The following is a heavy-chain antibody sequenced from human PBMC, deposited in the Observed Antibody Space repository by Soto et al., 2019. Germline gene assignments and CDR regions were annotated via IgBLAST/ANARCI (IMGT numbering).Heavy chain of an antibody. D-gene: IGHD3-10*01. CDR3: ARQFRDYRITMVRGANYYYYYGMDV. Sequence: PSETLSLTCTVSGGSISSSSYCWGWIRQPPGKGLEWIGSIYYSGSTYYNPSLKSRVTISVDTSKNQFSLKLSSVTAADTAVYYCARQFRDYRITMVRGANYYYYYGMDVWGQGTTVTVSS. CDR1: GGSISSSSYC. J-gene: IGHJ6*02. V-gene: IGHV4-39*01. CDR2: IYYSGST.